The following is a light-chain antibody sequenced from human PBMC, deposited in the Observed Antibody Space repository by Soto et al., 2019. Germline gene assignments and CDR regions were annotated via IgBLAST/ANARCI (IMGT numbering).Light chain of an antibody. Sequence: QSVLTQPPSASGTPGQRVTFSCSGSSSNIGINTVNWYRQLPGTAPQLLISDNHRRLSGVPDRFSGSKSGTSASLAISGLQSEDEATYFCAAWDVSLKGFVFGTGTKVTVL. V-gene: IGLV1-44*01. J-gene: IGLJ1*01. CDR1: SSNIGINT. CDR2: DNH. CDR3: AAWDVSLKGFV.